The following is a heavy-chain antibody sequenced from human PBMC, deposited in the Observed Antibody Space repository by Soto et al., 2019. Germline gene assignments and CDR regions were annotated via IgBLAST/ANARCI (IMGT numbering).Heavy chain of an antibody. J-gene: IGHJ4*02. D-gene: IGHD3-10*01. V-gene: IGHV3-23*01. CDR3: AKGGYYGSGSYFSTWYDY. CDR2: ISRSGDST. CDR1: GLIFSNYG. Sequence: EVQLLESGGGLVQPGGSLRLSCAASGLIFSNYGMSWVRQAPGKGLEWVSGISRSGDSTYYADSVKGRFTMSRDNSKNRLLLEMNSLRGEDTAIYYCAKGGYYGSGSYFSTWYDYWGQGTLVTVSS.